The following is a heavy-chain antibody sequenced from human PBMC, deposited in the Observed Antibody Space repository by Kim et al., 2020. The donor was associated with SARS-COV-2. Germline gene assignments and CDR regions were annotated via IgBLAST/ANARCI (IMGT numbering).Heavy chain of an antibody. CDR2: IYSGGST. D-gene: IGHD6-19*01. J-gene: IGHJ5*02. CDR1: GFTVSSNY. CDR3: ARAHLPYSSGWYSGFGGWFDP. V-gene: IGHV3-53*01. Sequence: GGSLRLSCAASGFTVSSNYMSWVRQAPGKGLEWVSVIYSGGSTYYADSVKGRFTISRDNSKNTLYLQMNSLRAEDTAVYYCARAHLPYSSGWYSGFGGWFDPWGQGTLVTVSS.